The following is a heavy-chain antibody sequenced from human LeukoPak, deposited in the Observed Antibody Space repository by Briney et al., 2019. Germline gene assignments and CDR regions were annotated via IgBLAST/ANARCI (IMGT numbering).Heavy chain of an antibody. CDR3: ARGLDLEWLFPPFDY. Sequence: SETLSLTCAVYGGSFSGYYWSWIRQPPGKGLEWIGEINHSGSTNYNPSLKSRVTISVDTSKNQFSPKLSSVTAADTAVYYCARGLDLEWLFPPFDYWGQGTLVTVSS. CDR1: GGSFSGYY. V-gene: IGHV4-34*01. CDR2: INHSGST. J-gene: IGHJ4*02. D-gene: IGHD3-3*01.